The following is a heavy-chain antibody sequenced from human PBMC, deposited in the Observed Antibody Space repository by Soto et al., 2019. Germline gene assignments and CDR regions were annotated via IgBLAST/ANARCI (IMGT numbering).Heavy chain of an antibody. Sequence: EVQLVQSGGVSVQPGGSLRLSCAASGFTFTNSWMHWVRQVPGKGLVWVSRIDGVGTGTSYSDSVRARSTISRDNADKMLYLQLSSRLGEDTAVYYGKTVFDSWGQGDLVTVSS. CDR1: GFTFTNSW. D-gene: IGHD4-17*01. V-gene: IGHV3-74*01. J-gene: IGHJ4*02. CDR3: KTVFDS. CDR2: IDGVGTGT.